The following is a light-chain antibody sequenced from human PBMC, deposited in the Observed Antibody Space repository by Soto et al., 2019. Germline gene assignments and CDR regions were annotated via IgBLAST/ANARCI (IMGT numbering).Light chain of an antibody. Sequence: EIVVTQSPATLSVSPGERATLACRASQSVGNNFAWYPQKPCQAPRLLSFATSTRATGVPARFSGSGSGTEVTLTISGLQSEDFAVYYCQQYGDWPLTFGGGAKVEIE. CDR2: ATS. J-gene: IGKJ4*01. V-gene: IGKV3-15*01. CDR1: QSVGNN. CDR3: QQYGDWPLT.